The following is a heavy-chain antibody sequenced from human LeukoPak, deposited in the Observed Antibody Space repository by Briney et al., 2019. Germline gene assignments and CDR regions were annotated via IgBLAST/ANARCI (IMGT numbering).Heavy chain of an antibody. CDR2: INSDGSST. J-gene: IGHJ4*02. D-gene: IGHD6-13*01. CDR1: GFTFSSYW. Sequence: GGSLRLSCAASGFTFSSYWMHWVRQAPGKGLVWVSRINSDGSSTNYADSVKGRFTISRDNAKNTLYLQMNSLRAEDTAVYYCARAPLSGYSSSWLVSYWGQGTLVTVSS. V-gene: IGHV3-74*01. CDR3: ARAPLSGYSSSWLVSY.